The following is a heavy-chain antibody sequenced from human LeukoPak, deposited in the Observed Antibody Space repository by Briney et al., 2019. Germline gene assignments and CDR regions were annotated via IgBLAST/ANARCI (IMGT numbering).Heavy chain of an antibody. J-gene: IGHJ4*02. CDR3: ASLREMATIYYFDY. CDR2: IYYSGST. CDR1: GGSISSYY. D-gene: IGHD5-24*01. V-gene: IGHV4-59*01. Sequence: PSETLSLTCTVSGGSISSYYWSWIRQPPGKGLEWIGYIYYSGSTNYNPSLKSRVTISVDTSKNQFTLKLSSVTAADTAVYYCASLREMATIYYFDYWGQGTLVTVSS.